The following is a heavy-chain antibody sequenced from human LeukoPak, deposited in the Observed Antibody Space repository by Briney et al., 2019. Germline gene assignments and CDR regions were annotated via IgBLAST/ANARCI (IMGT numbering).Heavy chain of an antibody. CDR2: ISSSSSYI. CDR1: GCTFSSYS. Sequence: GGSLRLSCAASGCTFSSYSMNWLRQAPGKGPEWVSSISSSSSYIYYADSVRGRFTISRDNAKNSLYLQMNSLRAEDTAVYYCAGYNWFDPWGQGTLVTVSS. J-gene: IGHJ5*02. CDR3: AGYNWFDP. V-gene: IGHV3-21*01.